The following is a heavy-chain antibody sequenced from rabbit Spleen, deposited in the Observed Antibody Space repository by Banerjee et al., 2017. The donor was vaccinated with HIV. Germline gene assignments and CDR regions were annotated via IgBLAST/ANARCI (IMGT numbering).Heavy chain of an antibody. CDR1: GVSFSSSSY. V-gene: IGHV1S40*01. Sequence: QSLEESGGDLVKPGASLTLTCTASGVSFSSSSYMCWVRQAPGKGLEWIACIDTGRGKPVYATWAKGRFTISTTSSTTVTLQMTSLTGADTATYFCARGDGSSGWGFNLWGQGTLVTVS. J-gene: IGHJ4*01. CDR2: IDTGRGKP. CDR3: ARGDGSSGWGFNL. D-gene: IGHD4-1*01.